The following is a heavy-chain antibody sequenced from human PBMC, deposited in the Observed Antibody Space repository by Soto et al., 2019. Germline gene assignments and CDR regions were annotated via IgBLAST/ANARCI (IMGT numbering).Heavy chain of an antibody. Sequence: SETLSLTCTVSGGSISSGGYYWSWIRQHPGKGLEWIGYIYYSGSTYYNPSLKSRVTISVDTSKNQFSLKLSSVTAADTAVYYCARHTLGYCSGGSCYSGFGMDVWGQGTTVTVSS. J-gene: IGHJ6*02. CDR1: GGSISSGGYY. CDR3: ARHTLGYCSGGSCYSGFGMDV. V-gene: IGHV4-31*03. CDR2: IYYSGST. D-gene: IGHD2-15*01.